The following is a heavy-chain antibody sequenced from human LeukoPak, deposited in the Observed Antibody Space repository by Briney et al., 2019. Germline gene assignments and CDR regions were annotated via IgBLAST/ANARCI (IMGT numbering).Heavy chain of an antibody. D-gene: IGHD2-21*01. Sequence: SETLSLTCAVYGGSFSGYYWSWIRQPPGKGLELIWEINHSGSTNYNPAPKSRVTISVDTSKNQFSLKVSSLTAADTAVYYCAGYYGGYWGQGTLVTVSS. J-gene: IGHJ4*02. V-gene: IGHV4-34*01. CDR1: GGSFSGYY. CDR2: INHSGST. CDR3: AGYYGGY.